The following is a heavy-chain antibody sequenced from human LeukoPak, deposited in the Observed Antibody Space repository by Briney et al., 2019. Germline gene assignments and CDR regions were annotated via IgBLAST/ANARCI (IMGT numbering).Heavy chain of an antibody. CDR2: IRRSDSTI. Sequence: PGGSLRLSCAASGFTFSDYYMSWIRQAPGKGLEWVSYIRRSDSTIYYADSVKGRFTISRDNAKNSLYLQMNSLRAEDTAVYYCARDRRYCSGGSCYQNWFDPWGQGTLVTDSS. CDR1: GFTFSDYY. J-gene: IGHJ5*02. D-gene: IGHD2-15*01. CDR3: ARDRRYCSGGSCYQNWFDP. V-gene: IGHV3-11*01.